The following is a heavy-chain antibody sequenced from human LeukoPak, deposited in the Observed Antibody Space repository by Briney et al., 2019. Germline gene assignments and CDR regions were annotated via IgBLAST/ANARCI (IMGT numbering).Heavy chain of an antibody. CDR3: ASRGDSSGYVDY. J-gene: IGHJ4*02. Sequence: GRSLRLSCAASGFTFSSYAMHWVRQAPGKGLEWVAVISYDGSNKYYADSVKGRFTISRDNSKNTLYLQMNSLRAEDTAVYYCASRGDSSGYVDYWGQGTLVTVSS. V-gene: IGHV3-30-3*01. CDR2: ISYDGSNK. D-gene: IGHD3-22*01. CDR1: GFTFSSYA.